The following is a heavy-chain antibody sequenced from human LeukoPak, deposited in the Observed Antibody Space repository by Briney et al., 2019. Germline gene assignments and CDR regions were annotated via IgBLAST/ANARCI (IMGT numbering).Heavy chain of an antibody. V-gene: IGHV3-23*01. CDR2: ISASGDVT. J-gene: IGHJ4*02. D-gene: IGHD4-17*01. CDR1: GFTFSKFP. CDR3: ARKAITVTTFDY. Sequence: GGSLRLSCAASGFTFSKFPMGWVRQAPGRGLEWVSAISASGDVTFYADSLRGRFTISRDDGKNSLYLQMSRLRGEDTAVYYCARKAITVTTFDYWGQGTLVTVSS.